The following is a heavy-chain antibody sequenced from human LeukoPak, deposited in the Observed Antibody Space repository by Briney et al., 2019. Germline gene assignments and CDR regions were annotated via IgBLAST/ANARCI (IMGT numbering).Heavy chain of an antibody. D-gene: IGHD2-15*01. CDR1: GYTFTSYG. V-gene: IGHV1-18*01. CDR3: ARDRDPVVAATPGWFDP. Sequence: ASVKVSCKASGYTFTSYGISWVRQAPGQGLEWMGWISAYNGNTNYAQKLQGRVTMTTDTSTSTAYMEPRSLRSDDTAVYYCARDRDPVVAATPGWFDPWGQGTLVTVSS. CDR2: ISAYNGNT. J-gene: IGHJ5*02.